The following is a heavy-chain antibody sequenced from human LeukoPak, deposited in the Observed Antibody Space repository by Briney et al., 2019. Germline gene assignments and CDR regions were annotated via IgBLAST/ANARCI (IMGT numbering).Heavy chain of an antibody. CDR1: GGSISSSSYY. CDR3: ARAEVVAATQPFDY. V-gene: IGHV4-39*01. J-gene: IGHJ4*02. Sequence: SETLSLTCTVSGGSISSSSYYWGWIRQPPGKGLEWIGSIYYSGSTYYNPSLKSRVTISVDTSKNQFSLKLSSVTAADTAVYYCARAEVVAATQPFDYWGQGTLVTVSS. CDR2: IYYSGST. D-gene: IGHD2-15*01.